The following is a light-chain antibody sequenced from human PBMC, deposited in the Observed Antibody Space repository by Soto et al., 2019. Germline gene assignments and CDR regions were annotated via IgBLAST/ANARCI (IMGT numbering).Light chain of an antibody. J-gene: IGLJ2*01. CDR2: GNS. CDR3: KSYDSSLSAYVV. Sequence: QSVLTQPPSVSGAPGQRVTISCTGSSSNIGAGYDVHWYQQLPGTAPKLLIYGNSNRPSGVPDRFSGSKSGTSASLAITGRQAEYEADYYCKSYDSSLSAYVVFGGGTKLTVL. V-gene: IGLV1-40*01. CDR1: SSNIGAGYD.